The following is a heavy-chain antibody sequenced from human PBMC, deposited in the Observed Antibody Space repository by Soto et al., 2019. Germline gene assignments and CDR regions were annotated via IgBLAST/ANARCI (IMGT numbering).Heavy chain of an antibody. V-gene: IGHV3-49*03. CDR1: GFIFGDYA. Sequence: GGSLRLSCTASGFIFGDYAMSWFRQAPGKGLEWVGFIRSKGYGGTTEYAASVKGRFSISRDDSKNIAYLQMNSLKTEDTAVYYCTRVDVEATGGRVDYYYGMDVWGQGTTVTVSS. D-gene: IGHD5-12*01. J-gene: IGHJ6*02. CDR2: IRSKGYGGTT. CDR3: TRVDVEATGGRVDYYYGMDV.